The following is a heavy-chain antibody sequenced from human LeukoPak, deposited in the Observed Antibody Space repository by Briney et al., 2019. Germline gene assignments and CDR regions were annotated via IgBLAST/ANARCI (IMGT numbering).Heavy chain of an antibody. J-gene: IGHJ4*02. V-gene: IGHV3-23*01. Sequence: GGSLRLSCAASGFTFSSSAMSWVRQVPGKGLEWVSGISASGGSTSYADSVRGRFTISRDNSKNTLYVQMNSLRDEDTAVYYCAKAEGGSSGWYVGFGFDYWGQGTLVTVSS. CDR2: ISASGGST. CDR1: GFTFSSSA. CDR3: AKAEGGSSGWYVGFGFDY. D-gene: IGHD6-19*01.